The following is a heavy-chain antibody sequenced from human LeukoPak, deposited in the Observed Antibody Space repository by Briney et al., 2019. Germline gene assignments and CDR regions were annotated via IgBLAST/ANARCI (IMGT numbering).Heavy chain of an antibody. V-gene: IGHV3-21*01. CDR1: GFTFSSYS. CDR2: ISSSSSYI. CDR3: ARAYLYYYYMDV. J-gene: IGHJ6*03. Sequence: GGSLRLSCAASGFTFSSYSMNWVRQAPGKGLEWVSSISSSSSYIYYADSVKGRFTISRDNAKNSLYLQMNGLRAEDTAVYYCARAYLYYYYMDVWGKGTTVTVSS.